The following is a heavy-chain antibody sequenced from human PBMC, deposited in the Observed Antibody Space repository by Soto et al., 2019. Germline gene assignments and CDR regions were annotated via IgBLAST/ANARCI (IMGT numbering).Heavy chain of an antibody. Sequence: GGSLRLSGAVSGFIFSNVWMNWVRQAPGKGLEWVGHIKSKSDDGTTDYAAPVKGRFTISRDDSKNTLYLEMNSLQSEDTALYYCNTYGVGATNSWFDPWGQGTLVTFSS. CDR2: IKSKSDDGTT. CDR3: NTYGVGATNSWFDP. J-gene: IGHJ5*01. V-gene: IGHV3-15*01. CDR1: GFIFSNVW. D-gene: IGHD1-26*01.